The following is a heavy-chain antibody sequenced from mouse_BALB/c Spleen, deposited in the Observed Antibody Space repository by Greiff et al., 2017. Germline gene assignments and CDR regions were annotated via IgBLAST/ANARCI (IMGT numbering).Heavy chain of an antibody. J-gene: IGHJ3*01. CDR1: GFTFSSYG. Sequence: VQLVESGGDLVKPGGSLKLSCAASGFTFSSYGMSWVRQTPDKRLEWVATISSGGSYTYYPDSVKGRFTISRDNAKNTLYLQMSSLKSEDTAMYYCARHEGGFAYWGQGTLVTVSA. CDR3: ARHEGGFAY. V-gene: IGHV5-6*01. CDR2: ISSGGSYT.